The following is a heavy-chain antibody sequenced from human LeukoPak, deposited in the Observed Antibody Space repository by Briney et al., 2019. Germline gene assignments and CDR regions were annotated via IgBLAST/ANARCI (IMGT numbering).Heavy chain of an antibody. J-gene: IGHJ6*03. CDR3: AREWVCSSTSCYKGYYMDV. CDR1: GGSISSSSYY. V-gene: IGHV4-39*07. D-gene: IGHD2-2*02. CDR2: IYYSGST. Sequence: SETLSLTCTVSGGSISSSSYYWGWIRQPPGKGLEWIGSIYYSGSTYYNPSLKSRVTISVDTSKNQFSLKLSSVTAADTAVYYCAREWVCSSTSCYKGYYMDVWGKGTTVTVSS.